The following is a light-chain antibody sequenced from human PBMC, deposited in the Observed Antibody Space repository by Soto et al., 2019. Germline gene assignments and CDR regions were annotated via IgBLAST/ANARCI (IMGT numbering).Light chain of an antibody. Sequence: EMVITQSPATMSVSPGERATLSCRASQSVRSKVAWYQQKPGQAPRLLIFGASTRATNIPARFSGSGSGTEFTLTISSRQSEYFAVYYCQQYFYWPPLTFGGGTKVDIK. CDR2: GAS. J-gene: IGKJ4*01. CDR1: QSVRSK. CDR3: QQYFYWPPLT. V-gene: IGKV3-15*01.